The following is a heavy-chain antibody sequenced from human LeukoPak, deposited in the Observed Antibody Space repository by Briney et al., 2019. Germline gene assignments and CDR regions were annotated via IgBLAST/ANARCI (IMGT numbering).Heavy chain of an antibody. D-gene: IGHD2-2*01. CDR1: GFTFSNAW. V-gene: IGHV3-15*01. J-gene: IGHJ4*02. Sequence: GGSLRLSCAASGFTFSNAWMSWVRQAPGKGLEWVGRIKSKTDGGTTDYPAPVKGRFTISRDDSTNTVYLQMNSLKTEDTAMYYCDSAVGDVVPATTNQFWRQGTLLPVPS. CDR3: DSAVGDVVPATTNQF. CDR2: IKSKTDGGTT.